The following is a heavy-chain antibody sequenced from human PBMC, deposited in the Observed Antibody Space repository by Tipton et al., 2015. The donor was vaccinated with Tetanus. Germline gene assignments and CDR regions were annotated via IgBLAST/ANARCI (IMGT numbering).Heavy chain of an antibody. D-gene: IGHD6-13*01. V-gene: IGHV1-2*06. CDR2: INPNSGGT. J-gene: IGHJ4*02. Sequence: QLVQSGAEVKKPGASVKVSCKASGYTFTGYYMHWVRQAPGQGLEWMGRINPNSGGTNYAQKFQGRVTMTRDTSISTAYMELSRLRSDDTAVYYCARSSIAAAGTFDYWGQGTLVTVSS. CDR1: GYTFTGYY. CDR3: ARSSIAAAGTFDY.